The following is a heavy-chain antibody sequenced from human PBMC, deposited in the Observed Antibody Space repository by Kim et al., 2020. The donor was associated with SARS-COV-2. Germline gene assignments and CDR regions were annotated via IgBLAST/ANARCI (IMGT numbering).Heavy chain of an antibody. V-gene: IGHV1-69*13. CDR1: GGTFSIYD. J-gene: IGHJ4*02. Sequence: SVKVSCKASGGTFSIYDINWVRQAPGQGLEWMGGIIPIFGRANYAQKFQGRVTITADASTSTAYMELSSLRSEDTAVYYCARDYEKAGEAMGAYFYYWGQGTLVTVSS. CDR3: ARDYEKAGEAMGAYFYY. CDR2: IIPIFGRA. D-gene: IGHD1-26*01.